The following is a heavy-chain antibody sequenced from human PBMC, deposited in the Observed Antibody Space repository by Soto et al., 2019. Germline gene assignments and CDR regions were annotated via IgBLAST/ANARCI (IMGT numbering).Heavy chain of an antibody. CDR1: GGSFRTFV. V-gene: IGHV1-69*01. CDR2: IIPFFGTT. J-gene: IGHJ5*02. D-gene: IGHD4-17*01. CDR3: AIPRCDYGQNIYFDP. Sequence: QAQLVQSGPEVKKPGSSVKVYCKASGGSFRTFVVDWVRQAPGQGPEWMGGIIPFFGTTNSAQKFQCRVTMTADESTSTAFMDLRSLTAEDTAVYYCAIPRCDYGQNIYFDPWGQGTLVTVSS.